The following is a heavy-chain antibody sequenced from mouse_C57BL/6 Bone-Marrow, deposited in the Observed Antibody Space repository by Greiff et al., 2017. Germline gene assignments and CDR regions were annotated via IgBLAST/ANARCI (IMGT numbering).Heavy chain of an antibody. CDR3: ERDGYYFDY. CDR1: GYTFTSYW. J-gene: IGHJ2*01. Sequence: QVQLQQPGAELVMPGASVKLSCKASGYTFTSYWMHWVKQRPGQGLEWIGEIDPSDSYTNYNQKFKGKSTLTVDKSSSTAYMQLSSLTSEDSAVYYCERDGYYFDYWGQGTTLTVSS. V-gene: IGHV1-69*01. CDR2: IDPSDSYT.